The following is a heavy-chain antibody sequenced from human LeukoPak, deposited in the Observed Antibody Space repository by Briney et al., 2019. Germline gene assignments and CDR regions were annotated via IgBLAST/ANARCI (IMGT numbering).Heavy chain of an antibody. CDR3: ARGRRAVAGTGRYYFDY. CDR1: GGSISSGGYY. D-gene: IGHD6-19*01. CDR2: IYYSGST. V-gene: IGHV4-31*03. J-gene: IGHJ4*02. Sequence: SETLSLTYTVSGGSISSGGYYWSWIRQHPGKGLEWIGYIYYSGSTYYNPSLKSRVTISVDTSKNQFSLKLSSVTAADTAVYYCARGRRAVAGTGRYYFDYWGQGTLVTVSS.